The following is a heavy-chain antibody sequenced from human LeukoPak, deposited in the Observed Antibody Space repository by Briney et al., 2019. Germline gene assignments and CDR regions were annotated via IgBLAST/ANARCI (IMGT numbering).Heavy chain of an antibody. CDR3: AADFYTSYHLGY. CDR2: IYRSGSI. CDR1: GFTVTVNY. D-gene: IGHD3-16*01. V-gene: IGHV3-66*01. Sequence: HPGGSLRLSCAVSGFTVTVNYMSWVRQAPGKGLEWVSIIYRSGSISYADSVKGRFIISRDSSTNTLSLQMTSLRAEDTAVYYCAADFYTSYHLGYWGRGTLVTVSS. J-gene: IGHJ4*02.